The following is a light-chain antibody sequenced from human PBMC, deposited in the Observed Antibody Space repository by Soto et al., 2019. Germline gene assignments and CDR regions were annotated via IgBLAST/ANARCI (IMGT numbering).Light chain of an antibody. CDR2: DAS. V-gene: IGKV1-33*01. Sequence: DIQMTQSPSSLSASVGDRVTITCRASQSISSYLNWFQQKPGQAPQLLIYDASNLGTGVPSRFSGSGSGTDFSFTISSLQPEDIATYYCQHYDNLPSITFGQGTRLEIK. CDR1: QSISSY. J-gene: IGKJ5*01. CDR3: QHYDNLPSIT.